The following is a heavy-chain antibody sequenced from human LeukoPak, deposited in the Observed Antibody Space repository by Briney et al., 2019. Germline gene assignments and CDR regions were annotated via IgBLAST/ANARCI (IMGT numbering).Heavy chain of an antibody. J-gene: IGHJ4*02. D-gene: IGHD6-19*01. CDR1: GGTFSSYA. CDR3: ARLPPPHSSGWLDY. V-gene: IGHV1-69*04. CDR2: IIPIFGIA. Sequence: GASVKVSCKASGGTFSSYAISWVRQAPGQGLEWMGRIIPIFGIANYAQKFQGRVTITADKSTSTAYMELSSLRSEDTAVYYCARLPPPHSSGWLDYWGQGTLVTVSS.